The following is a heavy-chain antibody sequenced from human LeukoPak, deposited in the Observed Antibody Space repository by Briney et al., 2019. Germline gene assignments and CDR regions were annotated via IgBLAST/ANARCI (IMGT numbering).Heavy chain of an antibody. CDR2: ISSSSSYT. CDR1: GFTFSDYY. CDR3: ARDSGYSGYSDY. Sequence: GGSLRLSCAASGFTFSDYYMSWIPQAPGKGLEWVSYISSSSSYTDYADSVKGRFTISRDNAKNSLNLQMNSLRAEDTAVYYCARDSGYSGYSDYWGQGTLVTVSS. D-gene: IGHD5-12*01. V-gene: IGHV3-11*05. J-gene: IGHJ4*02.